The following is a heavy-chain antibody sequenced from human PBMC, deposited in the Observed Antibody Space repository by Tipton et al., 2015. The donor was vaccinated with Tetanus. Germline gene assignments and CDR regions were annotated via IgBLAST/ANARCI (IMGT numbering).Heavy chain of an antibody. J-gene: IGHJ6*02. Sequence: GSLRLSCAASKFSSSRHSMNWVRQAPGKGLEWVSSISSGSTYIYYADSVKGRFTISRDNAKNSLYLLMDSLRAEDTAVYYCARDQIVEQATRDHDYGVDVWGQGTTVTVSS. V-gene: IGHV3-21*01. CDR1: KFSSSRHS. D-gene: IGHD3-22*01. CDR2: ISSGSTYI. CDR3: ARDQIVEQATRDHDYGVDV.